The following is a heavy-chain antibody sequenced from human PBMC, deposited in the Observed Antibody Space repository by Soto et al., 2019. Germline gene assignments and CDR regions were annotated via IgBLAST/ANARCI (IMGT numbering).Heavy chain of an antibody. V-gene: IGHV2-5*02. Sequence: SGPTLVNPTQTLTLTCSFSGFSLSTSAVGVGWIRQPPGKALEWLALIYWDGDKRYSPSLKSRLTITKDTSKNQVVLTMTNMDPVDTATYFCVHSRGSPQYYYYYSLDVWGQGTTVTVSS. CDR2: IYWDGDK. J-gene: IGHJ6*02. D-gene: IGHD1-26*01. CDR1: GFSLSTSAVG. CDR3: VHSRGSPQYYYYYSLDV.